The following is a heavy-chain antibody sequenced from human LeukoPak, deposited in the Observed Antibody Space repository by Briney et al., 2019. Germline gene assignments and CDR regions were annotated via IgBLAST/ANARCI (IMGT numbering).Heavy chain of an antibody. CDR1: GFTFSSYG. CDR2: IWYDGSNK. Sequence: PGGSLRLSCAASGFTFSSYGMHWVRQAPGKGLEWVAVIWYDGSNKYYADSVKGRFTISRDNSKNTLYLQMNSLGAEDTAVYYCARGRYYYDSSGYYYYYYGMDVWGQGTTVTVSS. V-gene: IGHV3-33*01. J-gene: IGHJ6*02. CDR3: ARGRYYYDSSGYYYYYYGMDV. D-gene: IGHD3-22*01.